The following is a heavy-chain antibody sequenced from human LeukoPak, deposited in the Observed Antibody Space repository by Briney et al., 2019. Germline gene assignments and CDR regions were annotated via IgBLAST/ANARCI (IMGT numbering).Heavy chain of an antibody. D-gene: IGHD3-22*01. V-gene: IGHV1-8*01. Sequence: ASVKVSCKASGYTFSSYDINWVRQATGQGLEWMGWMNPISGNTGYAQKFQGRVTITRDNSINTADMDLTNLRSEDTAVYYCASRPYDNSGYYYVWGQGTLVTVSS. CDR2: MNPISGNT. J-gene: IGHJ4*02. CDR3: ASRPYDNSGYYYV. CDR1: GYTFSSYD.